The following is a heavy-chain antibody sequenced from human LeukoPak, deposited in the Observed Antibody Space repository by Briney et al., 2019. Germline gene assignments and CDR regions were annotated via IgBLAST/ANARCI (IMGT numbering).Heavy chain of an antibody. J-gene: IGHJ4*02. CDR2: ISGSGVGT. CDR1: GFTFSSYT. D-gene: IGHD6-13*01. V-gene: IGHV3-23*01. Sequence: GSLRLSCAASGFTFSSYTMNWVRQAPGKGLEWVSAISGSGVGTYYADSVKARFTISRDNSWNTLYLQMSSLRAEDTAVYYCAKDRDRIAAADLDYWGQGTLVTVSS. CDR3: AKDRDRIAAADLDY.